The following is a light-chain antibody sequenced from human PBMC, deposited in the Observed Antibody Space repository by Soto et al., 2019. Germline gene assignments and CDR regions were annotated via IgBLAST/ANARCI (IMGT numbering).Light chain of an antibody. V-gene: IGKV1-5*01. J-gene: IGKJ2*01. Sequence: DIQMTHSPSTLSASVGDIVTITCRASQSISSWLAWYQQKPGKAPKLLIYDASNLESGVPSRFSGSGSGTEFTLTISSLQPDDFATYYCQHYNSYPYTFGQGTKVDIK. CDR1: QSISSW. CDR3: QHYNSYPYT. CDR2: DAS.